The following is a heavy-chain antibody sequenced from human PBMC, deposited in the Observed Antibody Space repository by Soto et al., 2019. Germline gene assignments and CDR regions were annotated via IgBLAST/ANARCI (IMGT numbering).Heavy chain of an antibody. CDR3: ARTRYCSGGSCYSDYFDY. J-gene: IGHJ4*02. V-gene: IGHV4-59*01. CDR1: GGSISSYY. Sequence: SETLSLTCTVSGGSISSYYWSWIRQPPGKGLEWIGYIYYSGSTNYNPSLKSRVTISVDTSKNQFSLKLSSVTAADTAVYYCARTRYCSGGSCYSDYFDYWGQGTLVTVYS. CDR2: IYYSGST. D-gene: IGHD2-15*01.